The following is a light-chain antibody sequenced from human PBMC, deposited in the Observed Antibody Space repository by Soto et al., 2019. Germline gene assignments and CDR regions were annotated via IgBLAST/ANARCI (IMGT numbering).Light chain of an antibody. V-gene: IGKV3-15*01. J-gene: IGKJ2*01. Sequence: EIVMTQSPASLSVSPGEGATLSCRASQTVASNLDWYQQKPGQAPRLLIHGASTRATGVPARFSGSGSVTDFTLTISSLQSEDFAVYYCQQYHNWPPQYTFGQGKKLQIK. CDR1: QTVASN. CDR3: QQYHNWPPQYT. CDR2: GAS.